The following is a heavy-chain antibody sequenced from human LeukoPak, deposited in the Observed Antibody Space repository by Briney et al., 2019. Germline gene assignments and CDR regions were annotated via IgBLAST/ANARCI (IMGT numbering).Heavy chain of an antibody. D-gene: IGHD5-24*01. Sequence: GGSLRLSCAASGFTVSRNYMSWVRQAPGKGLEWVSVIYSGGRTYYADSVKGRFTISRDNSKNTLYLQMNSLRAEDTAVYYCARNFRDGYNNSFDYWGQGTLVTVSS. CDR1: GFTVSRNY. CDR3: ARNFRDGYNNSFDY. CDR2: IYSGGRT. V-gene: IGHV3-66*01. J-gene: IGHJ4*02.